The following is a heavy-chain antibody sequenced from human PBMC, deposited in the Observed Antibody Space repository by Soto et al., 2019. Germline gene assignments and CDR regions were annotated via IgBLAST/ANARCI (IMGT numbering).Heavy chain of an antibody. CDR2: ISAYNGNT. CDR1: GYTFTSYG. Sequence: ASVKVSCKASGYTFTSYGISWVRQAPGQGLEWMGWISAYNGNTNYAQKLQGRVTMTTDTSTSTAYMEQRSLRSDDTAVYYCAMFYDFWFGYYTEDYYYGMDVWGQGTTVTVSS. J-gene: IGHJ6*02. D-gene: IGHD3-3*01. V-gene: IGHV1-18*01. CDR3: AMFYDFWFGYYTEDYYYGMDV.